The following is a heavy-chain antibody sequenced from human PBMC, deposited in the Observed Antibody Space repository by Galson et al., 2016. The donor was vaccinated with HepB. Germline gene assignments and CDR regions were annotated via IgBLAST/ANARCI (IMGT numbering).Heavy chain of an antibody. CDR2: INPNSGGT. CDR1: GYTFIGYY. D-gene: IGHD6-13*01. Sequence: SVKVSCKASGYTFIGYYMQWVRQAPGQGLEWMGWINPNSGGTKYAQEFQGRVTMTRDTSISVAYMELSGLRPHDTAVYYCARGSIAGAVPDYWGQGTLVAVSS. CDR3: ARGSIAGAVPDY. J-gene: IGHJ4*02. V-gene: IGHV1-2*02.